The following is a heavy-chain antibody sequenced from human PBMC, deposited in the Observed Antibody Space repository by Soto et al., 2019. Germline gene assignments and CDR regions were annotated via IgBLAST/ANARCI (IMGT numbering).Heavy chain of an antibody. J-gene: IGHJ6*03. CDR2: INPNSGGT. D-gene: IGHD6-25*01. Sequence: GASVKVSCKASGYTFTVYYMHWVRQAPGQGLEWMGWINPNSGGTNYAQKFQGWVTMTRDTSISTAYMELSRLRSDDTAVYYCARGTAATLYYYYMDVWGKGTTVTVSS. CDR3: ARGTAATLYYYYMDV. V-gene: IGHV1-2*04. CDR1: GYTFTVYY.